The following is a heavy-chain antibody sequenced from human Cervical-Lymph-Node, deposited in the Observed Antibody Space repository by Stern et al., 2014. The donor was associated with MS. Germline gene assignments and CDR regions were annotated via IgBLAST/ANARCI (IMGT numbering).Heavy chain of an antibody. CDR2: ISRTGSTI. J-gene: IGHJ4*02. D-gene: IGHD3-22*01. Sequence: EDQLVESGGGLVQPGGSLRLSCRASGFTFSTYSMTWVRQAPGKGLEWVSYISRTGSTIYYADSVKGRFTISRDNAQNSLYLQMSSLRDEDTAVYYCTREDGYDDSGYFGPFDNWGQGTLVTVSS. CDR1: GFTFSTYS. V-gene: IGHV3-48*02. CDR3: TREDGYDDSGYFGPFDN.